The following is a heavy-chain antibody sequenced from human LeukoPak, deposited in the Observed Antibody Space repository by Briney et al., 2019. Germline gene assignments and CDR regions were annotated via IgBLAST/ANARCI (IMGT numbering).Heavy chain of an antibody. Sequence: PGGSLRLSCAASGFTFSSYAIHSVRLAPGKGLEWVSFIRYDGSNEYYADSVKGRFAISRDNSKNTAYLQMNSLRGEDTAVYYCAKGRSSTSSLNALDIWGQGTLVTVSS. J-gene: IGHJ3*02. D-gene: IGHD6-13*01. CDR3: AKGRSSTSSLNALDI. V-gene: IGHV3-30*02. CDR2: IRYDGSNE. CDR1: GFTFSSYA.